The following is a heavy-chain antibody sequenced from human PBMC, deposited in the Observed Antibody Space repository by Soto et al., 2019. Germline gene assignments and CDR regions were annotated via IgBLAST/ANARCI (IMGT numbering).Heavy chain of an antibody. V-gene: IGHV3-23*01. J-gene: IGHJ6*02. CDR1: GFTFSSYA. CDR2: ISGSAGSI. D-gene: IGHD3-10*02. CDR3: ASNMVFGEYGMDV. Sequence: GGSLRLSCAASGFTFSSYAMSWVRQAPGKGLEWVSAISGSAGSIYYADSVKGRFTISRDNSKNTLYLQMSSLRADDTAVYYCASNMVFGEYGMDVWGQGTTVTVSS.